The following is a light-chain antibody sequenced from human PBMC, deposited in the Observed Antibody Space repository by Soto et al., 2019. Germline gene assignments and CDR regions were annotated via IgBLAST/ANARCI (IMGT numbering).Light chain of an antibody. J-gene: IGKJ5*01. CDR1: QSISSW. Sequence: DIQMTQSPSTLSASVGDRVTITCRASQSISSWLAWYQQKPGKAPKLLIYDASSLESGVPSRFSGSGSGTEFTLTISSLQPDDCATYYCQQYQSYPITFGQGTRLEIK. CDR3: QQYQSYPIT. V-gene: IGKV1-5*01. CDR2: DAS.